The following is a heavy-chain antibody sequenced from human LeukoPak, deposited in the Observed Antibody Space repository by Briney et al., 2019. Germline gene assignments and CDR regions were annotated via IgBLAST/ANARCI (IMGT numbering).Heavy chain of an antibody. J-gene: IGHJ4*02. CDR1: GLVFNDVW. D-gene: IGHD4-17*01. CDR3: TWMATVRTVDF. V-gene: IGHV3-15*01. Sequence: GGSLRLSCIVSGLVFNDVWMSWVRQAPGKGLEWVGRITSGGATDYAAPVKGRFIISRDNSKGTFYLQMNGLKTDDTAMYYCTWMATVRTVDFWGQGTLVTVSS. CDR2: ITSGGAT.